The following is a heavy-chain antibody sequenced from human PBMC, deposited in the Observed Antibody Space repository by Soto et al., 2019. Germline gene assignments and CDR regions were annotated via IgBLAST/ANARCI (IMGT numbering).Heavy chain of an antibody. CDR3: AKDSNKYSSSLRGRYFDY. CDR2: ITGDGNSI. D-gene: IGHD4-4*01. V-gene: IGHV3-74*01. Sequence: EVQLVESGGGLVQPGGSLRLSCAASGFTFSSYWMHWIRQAPGKGLAWVSRITGDGNSIIYADSVKGRFTISRDNAKNTVSLQMNSLRAEDTAVYYCAKDSNKYSSSLRGRYFDYWGQGMGVTVSS. J-gene: IGHJ4*02. CDR1: GFTFSSYW.